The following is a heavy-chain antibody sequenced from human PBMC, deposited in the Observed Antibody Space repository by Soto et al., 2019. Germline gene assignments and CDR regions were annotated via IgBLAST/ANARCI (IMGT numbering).Heavy chain of an antibody. V-gene: IGHV3-23*01. J-gene: IGHJ4*02. CDR3: AKSRYSDSSGDFYDY. CDR1: AFTFNNYA. D-gene: IGHD3-22*01. Sequence: GGSLRLSCAASAFTFNNYALSWVRQAPGNGLEWVSGIGGSGRTTYYADSVKGRFTISSDNANNTLFLQMNSLRAEDTAVYYCAKSRYSDSSGDFYDYWGQGT. CDR2: IGGSGRTT.